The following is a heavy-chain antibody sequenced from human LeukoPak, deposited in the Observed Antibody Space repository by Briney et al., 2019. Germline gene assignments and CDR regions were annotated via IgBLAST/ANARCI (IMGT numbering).Heavy chain of an antibody. Sequence: PGGSLRLSCAVSGFTFSNYAMSWVRQAPGKGLEWVSAITSSGGDTYNADSVRGRFSISRDNSKNTLYLQMNSLRAEDTAVYYCAKFWGAAGTLNYGMDVWGQGTMVTVSS. J-gene: IGHJ6*02. D-gene: IGHD6-13*01. CDR2: ITSSGGDT. CDR1: GFTFSNYA. V-gene: IGHV3-23*01. CDR3: AKFWGAAGTLNYGMDV.